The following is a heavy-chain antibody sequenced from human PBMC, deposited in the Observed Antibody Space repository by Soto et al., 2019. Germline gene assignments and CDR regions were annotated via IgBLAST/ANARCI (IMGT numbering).Heavy chain of an antibody. CDR1: GGSISNYY. CDR2: IYYSGST. J-gene: IGHJ5*02. CDR3: ARVEQQLPYNWFDP. D-gene: IGHD6-13*01. Sequence: SETLSLTCTVSGGSISNYYWSWIRQPPGKGLEWIGYIYYSGSTNYNPSLTSRVPISVDTSKNQFSLKLSSVTAADTAVYYCARVEQQLPYNWFDPWGQGTLVTVSS. V-gene: IGHV4-59*01.